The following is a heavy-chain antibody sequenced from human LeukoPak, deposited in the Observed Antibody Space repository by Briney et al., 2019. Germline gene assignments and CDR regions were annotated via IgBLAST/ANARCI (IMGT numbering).Heavy chain of an antibody. CDR2: MNPNSGNT. J-gene: IGHJ3*02. Sequence: ASVKVSCKASGYTFTSHDINWVRQATGQGLEWMGWMNPNSGNTGYAQKFQGRVTITRNTSISTAYMELSSLRSEDTAVYYCARGHGMYQLLYRAFDIWGQGTMVTVSS. CDR3: ARGHGMYQLLYRAFDI. D-gene: IGHD2-2*02. CDR1: GYTFTSHD. V-gene: IGHV1-8*03.